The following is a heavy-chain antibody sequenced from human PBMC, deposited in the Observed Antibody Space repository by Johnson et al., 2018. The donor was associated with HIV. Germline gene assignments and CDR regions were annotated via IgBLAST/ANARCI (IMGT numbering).Heavy chain of an antibody. CDR1: GFTISTYW. D-gene: IGHD2-15*01. V-gene: IGHV3-7*01. J-gene: IGHJ3*02. CDR2: IKEDGSEK. Sequence: VQLVESGGGLVQPGGSLRLSCAASGFTISTYWMSWVRQAPGKGLEWVANIKEDGSEKYYVDSVKGRFTISRDNAKNSLYLQMNSLRAEDTAVYYCATDIVVVLAVTGTGAAFDIWGQGTMVTVSS. CDR3: ATDIVVVLAVTGTGAAFDI.